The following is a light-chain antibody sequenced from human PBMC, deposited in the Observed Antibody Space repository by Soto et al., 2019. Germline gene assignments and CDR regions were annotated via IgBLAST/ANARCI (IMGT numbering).Light chain of an antibody. CDR1: SSNIGSNY. CDR3: AAWDDSLSGYAV. Sequence: QSVLTQPPSASGTPGQRVTISCSGSSSNIGSNYVYWYQQLPGTAPKLLIYRNNQRPSGVPDRFSGSKSGTSASLAISGFRSEDEADYYCAAWDDSLSGYAVFGGGTQLTVL. CDR2: RNN. V-gene: IGLV1-47*01. J-gene: IGLJ7*01.